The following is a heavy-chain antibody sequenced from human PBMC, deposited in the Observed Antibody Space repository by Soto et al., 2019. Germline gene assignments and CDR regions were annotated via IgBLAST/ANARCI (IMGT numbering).Heavy chain of an antibody. Sequence: PSETLSLTCAVYGGSFSGYYWSWIRQPPGKGLEWIGEINHSGSTNYNPSLKSRVTISVDTSKNKFSLKLSSVTAADTAVYYCARGDGKNYFIYFDYGGQGTRVTVSS. D-gene: IGHD3-9*01. V-gene: IGHV4-34*01. J-gene: IGHJ4*02. CDR2: INHSGST. CDR1: GGSFSGYY. CDR3: ARGDGKNYFIYFDY.